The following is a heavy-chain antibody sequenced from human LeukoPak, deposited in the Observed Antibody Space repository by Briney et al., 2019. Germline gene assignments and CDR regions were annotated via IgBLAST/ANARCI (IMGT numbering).Heavy chain of an antibody. J-gene: IGHJ4*02. CDR2: IHPNSGDT. V-gene: IGHV1-2*02. CDR1: GYTFTGYY. D-gene: IGHD3-9*01. CDR3: ARVDRYYDILTGRKNYFDY. Sequence: ASVKVSCKASGYTFTGYYLHWVRQAPGQRLEWMGWIHPNSGDTNYAQKFQGRVTMTRDTSITTAYMELSRLRSDDTAVYYCARVDRYYDILTGRKNYFDYWGQGTLVTVSS.